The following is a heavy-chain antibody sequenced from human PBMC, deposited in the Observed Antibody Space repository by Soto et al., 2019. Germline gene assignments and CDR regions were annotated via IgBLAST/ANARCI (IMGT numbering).Heavy chain of an antibody. J-gene: IGHJ6*03. Sequence: QVQLQESGPGLVKPSQTLSLTCTVSGGSISSGGYYWSWIRQHPGKGLEWIGYIYYSGSTYYNPSLKSRVTISVDTSKNQFSLKLSSVTAADTAVYYCAREGRQDLSYYMDVWGKGTTVTVSS. CDR1: GGSISSGGYY. V-gene: IGHV4-31*03. CDR2: IYYSGST. CDR3: AREGRQDLSYYMDV.